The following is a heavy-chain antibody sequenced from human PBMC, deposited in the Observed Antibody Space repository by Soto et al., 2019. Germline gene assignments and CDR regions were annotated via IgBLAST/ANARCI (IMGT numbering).Heavy chain of an antibody. CDR2: VIAPFGTP. D-gene: IGHD6-6*01. V-gene: IGHV1-69*01. Sequence: QVQLVQSGAEVKKPGSSVKVSCKASGGTFSRYTITWVRQAPGEGLVGMGGVIAPFGTPNYAQKFQGRVTITADESTNTAYMELSILRSEDTAVYYCARDQFSTSTGNYYYYYGMDVWGQGTTVPVSS. CDR3: ARDQFSTSTGNYYYYYGMDV. CDR1: GGTFSRYT. J-gene: IGHJ6*02.